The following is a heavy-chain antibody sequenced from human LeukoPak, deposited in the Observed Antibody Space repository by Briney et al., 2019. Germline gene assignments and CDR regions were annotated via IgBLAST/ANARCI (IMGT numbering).Heavy chain of an antibody. V-gene: IGHV3-23*01. CDR2: ISGSGGST. Sequence: GGSLRLSCAASGFTFSSYAMSWVRQAPGKGLEWVSAISGSGGSTYYADSVKGRFTISRDNSKNTLYLQMNSLRAEDTAVYYCAKGGNWNDLGELDYWGQGTLVTVSS. CDR1: GFTFSSYA. J-gene: IGHJ4*02. CDR3: AKGGNWNDLGELDY. D-gene: IGHD1-20*01.